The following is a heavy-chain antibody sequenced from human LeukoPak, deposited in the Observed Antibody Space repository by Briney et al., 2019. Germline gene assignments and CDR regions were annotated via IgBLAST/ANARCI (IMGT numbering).Heavy chain of an antibody. CDR2: LFGDGRT. D-gene: IGHD3-9*01. J-gene: IGHJ4*02. Sequence: GGSLRLSCAASGFTVSSDLITWVRQAPGKGLEWVSILFGDGRTFYADSVKGRFTISRDNSKNTLFLQMNSLRAEDTAVYYCARVGSHPRLRYFDWLFDYWGQGTLVTVSS. CDR3: ARVGSHPRLRYFDWLFDY. V-gene: IGHV3-66*01. CDR1: GFTVSSDL.